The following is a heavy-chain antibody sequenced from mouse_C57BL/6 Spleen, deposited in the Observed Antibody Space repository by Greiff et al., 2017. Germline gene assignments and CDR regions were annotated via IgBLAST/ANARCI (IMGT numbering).Heavy chain of an antibody. J-gene: IGHJ4*01. CDR1: GYTFTDYN. CDR3: ARNDGRSPYYYAMDY. CDR2: INPNNGGT. Sequence: EVQLQQSGPELVKPGASVKMSCKASGYTFTDYNMHWVKQSHGKSLEWIGYINPNNGGTSYNQKFKGKATLTVNKSSSTAYMELRSLTSEDSAVYYCARNDGRSPYYYAMDYWGQGTSVTVAS. D-gene: IGHD1-1*01. V-gene: IGHV1-22*01.